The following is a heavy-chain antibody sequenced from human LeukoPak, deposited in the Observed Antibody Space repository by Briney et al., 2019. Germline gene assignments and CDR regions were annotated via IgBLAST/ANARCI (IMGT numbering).Heavy chain of an antibody. D-gene: IGHD3-10*01. CDR2: INHSGST. V-gene: IGHV4-34*01. Sequence: PSETLSLTCAVYGGSFSGYYWSWIRQPPGKGLEWIGEINHSGSTNYNPSLKSRVTISVDTSKNQFSLKLSSVTAADTAVYYCARGQYYYGSEFLASWFDPWGQGTLVTVSS. CDR3: ARGQYYYGSEFLASWFDP. CDR1: GGSFSGYY. J-gene: IGHJ5*02.